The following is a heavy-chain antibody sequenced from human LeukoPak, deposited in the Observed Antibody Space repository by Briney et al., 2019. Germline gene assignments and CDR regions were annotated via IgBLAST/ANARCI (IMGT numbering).Heavy chain of an antibody. D-gene: IGHD3-9*01. CDR3: AKDFYDILTGSNDAFDI. J-gene: IGHJ3*02. CDR1: GFTFSSYG. Sequence: PGGSLRLSCAASGFTFSSYGMHWVRQAPGKGLEWVAFIRYDGSNKYYADSVKGRFTISRDNSKNTLYLQMNSLRAEDTAVYYCAKDFYDILTGSNDAFDIWGQGTMVTVSS. CDR2: IRYDGSNK. V-gene: IGHV3-30*02.